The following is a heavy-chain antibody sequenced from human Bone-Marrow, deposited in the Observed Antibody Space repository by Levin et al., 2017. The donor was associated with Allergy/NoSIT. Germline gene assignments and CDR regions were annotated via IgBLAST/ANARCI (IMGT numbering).Heavy chain of an antibody. CDR1: GGSISSYY. D-gene: IGHD3-16*01. CDR2: IYYSGST. Sequence: SETLSLTCTVSGGSISSYYWSWIRQPPGKGLEWIGYIYYSGSTNYNPSLKSRVTISVDTSKNQFSLKLSSVTAADTAVYYCARATGAIMITFGGASPPWYYFDYWGQGTLVTVSS. J-gene: IGHJ4*02. V-gene: IGHV4-59*01. CDR3: ARATGAIMITFGGASPPWYYFDY.